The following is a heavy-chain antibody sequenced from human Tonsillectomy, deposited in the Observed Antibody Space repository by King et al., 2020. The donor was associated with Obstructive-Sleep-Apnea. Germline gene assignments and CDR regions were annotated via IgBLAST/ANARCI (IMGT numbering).Heavy chain of an antibody. CDR3: ARELSSWYVAGVASFGY. Sequence: VQLVESGGGLVQPGGSLRLSCAASGFTFSSYWMSWVRQAPGKGLEWVANIKQDGSEKYYVDSVKGRFTISRDNSKNSLYLQMNSRRAEDTAVYYCARELSSWYVAGVASFGYWGQGTLVTVSS. D-gene: IGHD6-13*01. V-gene: IGHV3-7*03. CDR1: GFTFSSYW. CDR2: IKQDGSEK. J-gene: IGHJ4*02.